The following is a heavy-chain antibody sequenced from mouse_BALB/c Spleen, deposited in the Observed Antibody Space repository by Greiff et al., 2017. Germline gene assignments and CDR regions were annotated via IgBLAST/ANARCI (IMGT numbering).Heavy chain of an antibody. J-gene: IGHJ1*01. CDR1: GFNIKDTY. CDR2: IDPANGNT. V-gene: IGHV14-3*02. CDR3: ARPPFYGSSYDFDV. D-gene: IGHD1-1*01. Sequence: VQLQQSGAELVKPGASVKLSCTASGFNIKDTYMHWVKQRPEQGLEWIGRIDPANGNTKYDPKFQGKATITADTSSNTAYLQLSSLTSEDTAVYYCARPPFYGSSYDFDVWGAGTTVTVSS.